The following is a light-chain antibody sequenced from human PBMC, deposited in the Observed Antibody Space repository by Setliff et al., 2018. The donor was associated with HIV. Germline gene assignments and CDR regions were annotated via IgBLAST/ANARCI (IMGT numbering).Light chain of an antibody. Sequence: QSALAQPASVSGSPGQSITISCSGTRNDVGRYDLVSWYQQHPGKAPKLMIYQASRRPSGVSNRFSASKSGNTASLTISGLQAEDEADYYCCSKTGSNTYVFGTGTKVTVL. J-gene: IGLJ1*01. CDR3: CSKTGSNTYV. CDR2: QAS. V-gene: IGLV2-23*01. CDR1: RNDVGRYDL.